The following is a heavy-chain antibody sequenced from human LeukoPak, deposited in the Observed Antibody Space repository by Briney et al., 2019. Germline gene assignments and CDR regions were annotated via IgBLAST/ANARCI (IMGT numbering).Heavy chain of an antibody. CDR3: ARDSSTDWIDAFDI. V-gene: IGHV4-59*01. D-gene: IGHD6-19*01. CDR1: GGSISSYY. CDR2: IYYSGST. Sequence: SETLSLTCTVSGGSISSYYWSWIRQPPGKGLEWIGYIYYSGSTNYNPSLKSRVTISVDTSKNQFSLNLSSVTAADTAVYYCARDSSTDWIDAFDIWGQGTMVTVSS. J-gene: IGHJ3*02.